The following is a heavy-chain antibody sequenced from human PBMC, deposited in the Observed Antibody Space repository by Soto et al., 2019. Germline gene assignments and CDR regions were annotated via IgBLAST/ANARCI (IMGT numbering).Heavy chain of an antibody. V-gene: IGHV4-59*08. Sequence: PSETLSLTCTVSGGSISSYYWSWIRQPPGKGLEWIGYIYYSGSTNYNPSLKSRVTISVDTSKNQFSLKLSSVTAADTAVYYCARQGSGYEYYYMEVWGKGTTVTVSS. CDR1: GGSISSYY. CDR2: IYYSGST. D-gene: IGHD2-15*01. J-gene: IGHJ6*03. CDR3: ARQGSGYEYYYMEV.